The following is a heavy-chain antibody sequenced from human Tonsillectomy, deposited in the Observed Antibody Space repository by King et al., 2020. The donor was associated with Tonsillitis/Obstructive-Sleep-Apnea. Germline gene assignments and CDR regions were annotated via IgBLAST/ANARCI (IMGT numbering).Heavy chain of an antibody. CDR3: ARTLAFYDYGGNYYGYMDV. Sequence: QLQESGPGLVKPSETLSLTCTVSGGSISDGRYYWGWVRQPPGKGLEWIGTIYYSGPTYTNPSLKTHFIISVDLSKNQMSLRLNAATATDTAVYYCARTLAFYDYGGNYYGYMDVWGKGATVTVSS. CDR2: IYYSGPT. D-gene: IGHD3-3*01. V-gene: IGHV4-39*01. J-gene: IGHJ6*03. CDR1: GGSISDGRYY.